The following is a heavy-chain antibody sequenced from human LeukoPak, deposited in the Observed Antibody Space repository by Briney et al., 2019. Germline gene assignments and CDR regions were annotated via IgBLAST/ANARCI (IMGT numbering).Heavy chain of an antibody. J-gene: IGHJ6*03. CDR1: GFTFSSYG. D-gene: IGHD3-3*01. CDR2: IRYDGSNR. CDR3: AKDRTIFGVVGDYYYMDV. Sequence: GGSLRPSCAASGFTFSSYGMHWVRQAPGKGLEWVAFIRYDGSNRYYADSVKGRFTISRDNSKNTLYLQMNSLRAEDTAVYYCAKDRTIFGVVGDYYYMDVWGKGTTVTVSS. V-gene: IGHV3-30*02.